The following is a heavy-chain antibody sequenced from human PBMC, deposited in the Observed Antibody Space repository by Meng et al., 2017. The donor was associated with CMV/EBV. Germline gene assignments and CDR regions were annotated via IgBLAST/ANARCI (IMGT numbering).Heavy chain of an antibody. J-gene: IGHJ5*02. CDR1: GYTFTGYY. Sequence: ASVKVSCKASGYTFTGYYMHWVRQAPGQGLEWMGWINPNSGGTNYAQKFQGRVTMTRDTSISTAYMELSRLRSEDTAVYYCARDAARYGVVVVAATPWFDPWGQGTLVTVSS. CDR3: ARDAARYGVVVVAATPWFDP. D-gene: IGHD2-15*01. CDR2: INPNSGGT. V-gene: IGHV1-2*02.